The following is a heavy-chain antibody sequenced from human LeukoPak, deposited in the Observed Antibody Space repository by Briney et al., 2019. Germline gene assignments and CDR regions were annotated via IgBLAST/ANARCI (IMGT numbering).Heavy chain of an antibody. Sequence: GSLRLSCAASGFTFSSYAMSWVRQAPGKGLEWVSAISGSGGSTYYADSVKGRFAISRDNSKNTLYLQMNSLRAEDTAVYYCAKDSEPYCSGGSCPFDYWGQGTLVTVSS. D-gene: IGHD2-15*01. CDR3: AKDSEPYCSGGSCPFDY. CDR2: ISGSGGST. V-gene: IGHV3-23*01. CDR1: GFTFSSYA. J-gene: IGHJ4*02.